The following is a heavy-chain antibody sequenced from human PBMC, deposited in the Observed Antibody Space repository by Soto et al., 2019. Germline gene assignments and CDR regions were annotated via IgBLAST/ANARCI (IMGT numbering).Heavy chain of an antibody. V-gene: IGHV3-66*02. J-gene: IGHJ4*02. CDR3: ARDSGNELGTFDY. CDR2: IYSGGST. CDR1: GFTVSSNY. Sequence: GESLRLSCAASGFTVSSNYMSWVRQAPGKGLEWVSVIYSGGSTYYADSVKGRFTISRDNSKNTLYLQMNSLRAEDTAVYYCARDSGNELGTFDYWGQGTLVTVSS. D-gene: IGHD7-27*01.